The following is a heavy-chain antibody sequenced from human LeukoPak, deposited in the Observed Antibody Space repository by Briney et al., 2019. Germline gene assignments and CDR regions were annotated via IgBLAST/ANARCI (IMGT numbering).Heavy chain of an antibody. CDR2: IYHIGST. Sequence: SETLSLTCGVSGYSISRGYYWAWIRQPPGKELEWVGTIYHIGSTYYNPSLESRVTISVDTSKNEFSLNLNSVTAADTAVHYCARAGWIITSGIDYWGQGALVTVSS. CDR3: ARAGWIITSGIDY. D-gene: IGHD1-20*01. V-gene: IGHV4-38-2*01. CDR1: GYSISRGYY. J-gene: IGHJ4*02.